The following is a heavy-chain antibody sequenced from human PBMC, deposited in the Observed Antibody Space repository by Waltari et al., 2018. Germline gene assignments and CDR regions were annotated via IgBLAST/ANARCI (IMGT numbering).Heavy chain of an antibody. D-gene: IGHD1-26*01. CDR2: IIPILGIA. CDR1: GGTFSSCA. Sequence: QVQLVQSGAEVKKPGASVTVSCEASGGTFSSCAISWVRQAPGQGLEWMGRIIPILGIANYAQKFQGRVTITADESTSTDYMELSSLRSEDTAVYYCASPHEGAFGYWGQGTLVTVSS. V-gene: IGHV1-69*04. J-gene: IGHJ4*02. CDR3: ASPHEGAFGY.